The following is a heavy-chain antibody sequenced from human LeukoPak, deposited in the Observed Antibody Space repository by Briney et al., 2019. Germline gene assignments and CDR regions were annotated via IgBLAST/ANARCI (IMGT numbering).Heavy chain of an antibody. CDR3: ARERATSGFGPLDY. V-gene: IGHV3-30-3*01. J-gene: IGHJ4*02. Sequence: GGSLRLSCAASGFTFSSYAMHWVRQAPGKGLEWVAVISYDGSNKYYADSVKGRFTISRDNSKNTLYLQMNSLRAEDTAVYYCARERATSGFGPLDYWGQGTLVTVSS. CDR1: GFTFSSYA. CDR2: ISYDGSNK. D-gene: IGHD6-13*01.